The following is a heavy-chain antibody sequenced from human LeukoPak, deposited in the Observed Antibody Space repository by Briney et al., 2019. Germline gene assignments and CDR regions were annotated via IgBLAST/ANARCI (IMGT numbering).Heavy chain of an antibody. CDR3: ARGRRSVVPAAIRYYFDY. CDR2: IIPIFGTA. V-gene: IGHV1-69*13. Sequence: SVKVFCKASGGTFSSYAISWVRQAPGQGLEWMGGIIPIFGTANYAQKFQGRVTITADESTSTAYMELSSLRSEDTAVYYCARGRRSVVPAAIRYYFDYWGQGTLVTVSS. J-gene: IGHJ4*02. CDR1: GGTFSSYA. D-gene: IGHD2-2*01.